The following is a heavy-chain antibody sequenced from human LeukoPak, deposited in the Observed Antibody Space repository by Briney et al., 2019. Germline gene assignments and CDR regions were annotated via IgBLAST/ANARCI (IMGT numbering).Heavy chain of an antibody. V-gene: IGHV4-59*01. CDR1: GAPISPYS. Sequence: SETLSLTCTVSGAPISPYSRSWIRQPPGRELEYIGYVYYSGSTNYNPSLRSRGTISVDTSANQFSLNLQSVTAADTAVYYCARGTKTGNTGYDWDYWGQGSVVTVSS. CDR2: VYYSGST. CDR3: ARGTKTGNTGYDWDY. J-gene: IGHJ4*02. D-gene: IGHD5-12*01.